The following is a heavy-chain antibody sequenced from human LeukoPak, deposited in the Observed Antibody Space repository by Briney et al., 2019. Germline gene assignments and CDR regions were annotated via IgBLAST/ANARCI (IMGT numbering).Heavy chain of an antibody. J-gene: IGHJ6*02. CDR3: ARDKYQLFDHYYYYGMDV. Sequence: ASVKVSCKASGYTFTGYYMHWVRQAPGQGLEWMGWINPNSGGTNYAQKFQGRVTMTRDTSISTAYMELSRLRSDDTAVYYCARDKYQLFDHYYYYGMDVWGQGTTVTVSS. D-gene: IGHD2-2*01. V-gene: IGHV1-2*02. CDR1: GYTFTGYY. CDR2: INPNSGGT.